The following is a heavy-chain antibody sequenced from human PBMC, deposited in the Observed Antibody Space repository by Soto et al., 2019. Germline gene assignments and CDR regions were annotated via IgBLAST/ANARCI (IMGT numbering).Heavy chain of an antibody. CDR2: ISSSGSTR. Sequence: PGGSLRLSCAASGFTFSDYYMSWIRQAPGKGLEWVSYISSSGSTRYYADSVKGRFTISRDNAKNSLYLQMNSLRAEDTAVYYCARDSAGTSSWYENWFDPWGQGTLVTVS. D-gene: IGHD6-13*01. V-gene: IGHV3-11*01. J-gene: IGHJ5*02. CDR1: GFTFSDYY. CDR3: ARDSAGTSSWYENWFDP.